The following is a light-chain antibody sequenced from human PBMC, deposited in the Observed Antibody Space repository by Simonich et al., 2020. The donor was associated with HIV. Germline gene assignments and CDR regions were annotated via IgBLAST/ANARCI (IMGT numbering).Light chain of an antibody. Sequence: DIVMTQSPDSLTVSLGERATINCKSSQSVLSSSNNKNYLTWYQQKPGQPPKLLIYWASTRESGVPDRCSGSGSGTDFTLTITSLQAEDVAVYFCQQYYSTPLTFGGGTKVEIK. CDR2: WAS. J-gene: IGKJ4*01. CDR1: QSVLSSSNNKNY. CDR3: QQYYSTPLT. V-gene: IGKV4-1*01.